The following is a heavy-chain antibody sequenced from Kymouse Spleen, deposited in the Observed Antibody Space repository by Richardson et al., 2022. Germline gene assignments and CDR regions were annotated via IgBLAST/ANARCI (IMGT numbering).Heavy chain of an antibody. D-gene: IGHD3-9*01. Sequence: QVQLQQWGAGLLKPSETLSLTCAVYGGSFSGYYWSWIRQPPGKGLEWIGEINHSGSTNYNPSLKSRVTISVDTSKNQFSLKLSSVTAADTAVYYCARRDYDILTGSFDYWGQGTLVTVSS. V-gene: IGHV4-34*01. CDR2: INHSGST. CDR3: ARRDYDILTGSFDY. J-gene: IGHJ4*02. CDR1: GGSFSGYY.